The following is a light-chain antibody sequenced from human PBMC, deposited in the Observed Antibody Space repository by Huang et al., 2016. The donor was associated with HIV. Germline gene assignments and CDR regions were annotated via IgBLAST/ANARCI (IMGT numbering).Light chain of an antibody. CDR1: QSLDTL. CDR3: QQYYDWPPIT. CDR2: GTS. J-gene: IGKJ5*01. V-gene: IGKV3-15*01. Sequence: SQSLDTLLAWYQQAPGQAPRLLFSGTSVRATGVPARFSASGSGTEFTLTISGVQSEVIGVYYCQQYYDWPPITFGQGTRLEI.